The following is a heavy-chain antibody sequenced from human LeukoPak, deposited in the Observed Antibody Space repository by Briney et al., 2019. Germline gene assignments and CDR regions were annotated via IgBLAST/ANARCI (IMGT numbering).Heavy chain of an antibody. J-gene: IGHJ4*02. CDR2: IIPIFGTA. V-gene: IGHV1-69*13. CDR3: ARDPRWSSFGEPYFDY. CDR1: GGTFSSYA. Sequence: SVKVSCKASGGTFSSYAISWVRQAPGQGLEWMGGIIPIFGTANYAQKFQGRVTITADESTSTAYMELSSLRSEDTAVYYCARDPRWSSFGEPYFDYWGQGTLVTVPS. D-gene: IGHD3-10*01.